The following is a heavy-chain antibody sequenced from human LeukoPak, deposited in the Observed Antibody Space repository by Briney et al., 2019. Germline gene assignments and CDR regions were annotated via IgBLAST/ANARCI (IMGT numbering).Heavy chain of an antibody. V-gene: IGHV3-48*01. Sequence: GSLRLSCAASGFSFSDYGMNWVRRAPGKGLEWLSHINSNGAVISYADSVKGRFTISRDTAKSSLYLQMNSLQIEDTAIYFCARDPDGDYDFDYWGQGTLVTASS. CDR1: GFSFSDYG. D-gene: IGHD4-17*01. CDR3: ARDPDGDYDFDY. J-gene: IGHJ4*02. CDR2: INSNGAVI.